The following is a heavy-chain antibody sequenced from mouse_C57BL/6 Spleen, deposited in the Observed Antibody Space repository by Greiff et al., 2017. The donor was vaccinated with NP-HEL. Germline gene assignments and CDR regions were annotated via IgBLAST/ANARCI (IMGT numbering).Heavy chain of an antibody. Sequence: VQLQQSGAELVKPGASVKMSCTASGYTFTSYWITWVKQRPGQGLEWIGDIYPGGGSTNYNEKFQSKATLTVETSSSTAYMQLSSLTSEDSAVYYCARHSYYGNDYAMDYWGQGTSVTVSS. V-gene: IGHV1-55*01. CDR3: ARHSYYGNDYAMDY. D-gene: IGHD2-10*01. J-gene: IGHJ4*01. CDR1: GYTFTSYW. CDR2: IYPGGGST.